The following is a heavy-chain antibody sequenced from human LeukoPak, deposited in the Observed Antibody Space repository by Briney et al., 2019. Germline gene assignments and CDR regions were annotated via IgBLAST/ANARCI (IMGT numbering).Heavy chain of an antibody. J-gene: IGHJ3*02. CDR3: ARENPTDAFDI. CDR1: GFTFSSYW. CDR2: IKQDGSEK. V-gene: IGHV3-7*01. D-gene: IGHD1-14*01. Sequence: GGSLRLPCAASGFTFSSYWMSWVRQAPGKGLEWVANIKQDGSEKYYVDSVKGRFTISRDNAKNSLYLQMNSLRAEDTAVYYCARENPTDAFDIWGQGTMVTVSS.